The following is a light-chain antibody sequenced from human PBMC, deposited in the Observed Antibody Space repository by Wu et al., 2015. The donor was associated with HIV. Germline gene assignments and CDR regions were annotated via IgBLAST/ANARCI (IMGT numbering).Light chain of an antibody. Sequence: EIVMTQSPATLSVSPGERASLSCRASQSVSRNLAWYQQKPGQAPRLLIYGALTRATGIPPRFSGSGSGTEFTLTVGSLEPEDFAVYYCQQRSNGGTFGPGTKVDIK. V-gene: IGKV3-15*01. J-gene: IGKJ3*01. CDR2: GAL. CDR3: QQRSNGGT. CDR1: QSVSRN.